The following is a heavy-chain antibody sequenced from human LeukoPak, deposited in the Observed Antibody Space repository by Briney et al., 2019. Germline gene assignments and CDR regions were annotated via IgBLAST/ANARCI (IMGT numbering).Heavy chain of an antibody. D-gene: IGHD3-10*01. CDR1: GFTFRSYG. J-gene: IGHJ4*02. CDR2: IRYDGSNK. V-gene: IGHV3-30*02. CDR3: AKDGDGYYGSGSYSEY. Sequence: GGSLRLSCAASGFTFRSYGMHWVRQAPGKGLVWVAFIRYDGSNKYYTDSVKGRFTISRDNSNNTLYLQMNSLRAEDTAVYYCAKDGDGYYGSGSYSEYWGQGTLVTVSS.